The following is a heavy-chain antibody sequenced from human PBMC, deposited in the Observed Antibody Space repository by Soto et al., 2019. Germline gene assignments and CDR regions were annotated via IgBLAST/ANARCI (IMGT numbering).Heavy chain of an antibody. CDR3: ARTCRSGGSCYLEY. Sequence: ASVKVSCKASGYSFSSFGISWVRQAPGQGLEWVGWVSVPSGDTSSAQNFQGRVTVTTDTSTSTAYMEVGSLRSDDTAVYYCARTCRSGGSCYLEYWGEGTLVTVTS. J-gene: IGHJ4*02. CDR1: GYSFSSFG. CDR2: VSVPSGDT. D-gene: IGHD2-15*01. V-gene: IGHV1-18*01.